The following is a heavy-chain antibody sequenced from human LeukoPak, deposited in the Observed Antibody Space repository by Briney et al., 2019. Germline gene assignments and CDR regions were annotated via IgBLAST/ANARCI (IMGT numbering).Heavy chain of an antibody. V-gene: IGHV1-24*01. Sequence: ASVKVSCKVSGYTLTELSMHWVRQAPGKGLEWMGGFNPEDGETIYAQKFQGRVTMTEDTSTDTAYMELSSLRSEDTAVYYCATDYSQGARARLPPGRYWGQGTLVTVSS. CDR1: GYTLTELS. D-gene: IGHD2-15*01. J-gene: IGHJ4*02. CDR3: ATDYSQGARARLPPGRY. CDR2: FNPEDGET.